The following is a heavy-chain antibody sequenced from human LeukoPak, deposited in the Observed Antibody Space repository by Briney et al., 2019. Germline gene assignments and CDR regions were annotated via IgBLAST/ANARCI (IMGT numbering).Heavy chain of an antibody. CDR2: IIPIFGTA. D-gene: IGHD6-13*01. Sequence: ASVKVSCKASGGTFGSYAISWVRQAPGQGLEWMGGIIPIFGTANYAQKFQGRVSITRDTSASTAHMELSSLRSEDTAVYYCARGGGIAAAGTHWGQGTLVTVSS. V-gene: IGHV1-69*05. J-gene: IGHJ4*02. CDR3: ARGGGIAAAGTH. CDR1: GGTFGSYA.